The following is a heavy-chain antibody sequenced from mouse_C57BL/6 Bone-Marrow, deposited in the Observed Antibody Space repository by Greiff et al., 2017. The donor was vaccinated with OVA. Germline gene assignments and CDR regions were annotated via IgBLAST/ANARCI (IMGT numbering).Heavy chain of an antibody. CDR3: ARDYYDYDGPFAY. CDR2: IHPNSGST. J-gene: IGHJ3*01. Sequence: QVQLQQPGAELVKPGASVKLSCKASGYPFTSYWMHWVKQRPGQGLEWIGMIHPNSGSTNYNEKFKSKATLTVDKSSSTAYMQLSSLTSADSAVYYCARDYYDYDGPFAYWGQGTLVTVSA. V-gene: IGHV1-64*01. CDR1: GYPFTSYW. D-gene: IGHD2-4*01.